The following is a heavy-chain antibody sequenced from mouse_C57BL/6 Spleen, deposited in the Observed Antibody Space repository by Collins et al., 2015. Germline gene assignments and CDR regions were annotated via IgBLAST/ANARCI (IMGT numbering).Heavy chain of an antibody. CDR3: TRGNWGIFDY. V-gene: IGHV1S22*01. Sequence: LQQPGSELVRPGASVKLSCKASGYTFTSYWMHWVKQRPGQGLEWIGNIYPGSGSTNYDEKFKSKATLTVDTSSSTAYMQLSSLTSEDSAVYYCTRGNWGIFDYWGQGTTLTVSS. D-gene: IGHD4-1*01. CDR1: GYTFTSYW. J-gene: IGHJ2*01. CDR2: IYPGSGST.